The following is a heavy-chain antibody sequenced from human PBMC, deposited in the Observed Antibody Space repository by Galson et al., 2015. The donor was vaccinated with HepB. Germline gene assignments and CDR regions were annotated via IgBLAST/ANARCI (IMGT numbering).Heavy chain of an antibody. V-gene: IGHV1-18*04. J-gene: IGHJ5*02. CDR3: ARASGAYYAPFWFDP. CDR1: GYTFTSYG. D-gene: IGHD3-10*01. Sequence: SVKVSCKASGYTFTSYGISWVRQAPGQGLEWMGWISAYNGNTNYAQKLQGRVTMTTDTSTSTAYMELRSLRSDDTAVYYCARASGAYYAPFWFDPWGQGTLVTVSS. CDR2: ISAYNGNT.